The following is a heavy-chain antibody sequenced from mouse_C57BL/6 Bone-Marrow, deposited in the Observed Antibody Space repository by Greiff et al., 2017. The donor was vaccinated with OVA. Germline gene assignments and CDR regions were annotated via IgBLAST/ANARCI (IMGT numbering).Heavy chain of an antibody. J-gene: IGHJ3*01. CDR1: GFSLSTSGMG. V-gene: IGHV8-12*01. Sequence: QVTLKECGPGILQSSQTLSLTCSFSGFSLSTSGMGVSWIRQPSGKGLEWLAHIYWDDDKRYNPSLKSRLTISKDTSRNQVFLKITSVDTADTATYYCARSRPRFAYWGQGTLVTVSA. CDR2: IYWDDDK. CDR3: ARSRPRFAY.